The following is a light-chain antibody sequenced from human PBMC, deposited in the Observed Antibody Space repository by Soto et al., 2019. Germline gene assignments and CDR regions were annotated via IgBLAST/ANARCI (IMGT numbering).Light chain of an antibody. V-gene: IGKV1-39*01. CDR2: AAS. CDR1: QSISSY. CDR3: QQSYSTPPR. Sequence: DIQMTQSPSSLSASVGDRVTITCRASQSISSYLNWYQQKPGKAPKLLTYAASSSQSGVPSRFSGSGSGTDFTLTISGLHPGDFATYYCQQSYSTPPRFGQGTKVDIK. J-gene: IGKJ1*01.